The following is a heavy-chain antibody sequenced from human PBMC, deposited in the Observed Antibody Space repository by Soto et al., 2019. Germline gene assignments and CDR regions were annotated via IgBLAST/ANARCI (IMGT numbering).Heavy chain of an antibody. CDR3: ARIDDSAWYTRDY. D-gene: IGHD6-19*01. CDR1: GFTFSSYL. CDR2: IKQDGSET. J-gene: IGHJ4*02. Sequence: GGSLRLSCVASGFTFSSYLMNWVRQAPGKGLEWVANIKQDGSETSYVDSVKGRFTVSRDNGKNSLYLQMNSLRAEDTAVYYCARIDDSAWYTRDYWGQGTLVTVSS. V-gene: IGHV3-7*01.